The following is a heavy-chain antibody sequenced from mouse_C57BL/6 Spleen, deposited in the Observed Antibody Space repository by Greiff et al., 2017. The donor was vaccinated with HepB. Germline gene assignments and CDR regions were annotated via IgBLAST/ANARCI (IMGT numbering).Heavy chain of an antibody. CDR3: ASQLRY. Sequence: VQLQQSGAELVRPGTSVKVSCKASGYAFTNYLIEWVKQRPGQGLEWIGVINPGSGGTNYNEKFKGKATLTADKSSSTAYMQLSSLTSEDSAVYFCASQLRYWGQGTTLTVSS. CDR2: INPGSGGT. V-gene: IGHV1-54*01. J-gene: IGHJ2*01. D-gene: IGHD3-1*01. CDR1: GYAFTNYL.